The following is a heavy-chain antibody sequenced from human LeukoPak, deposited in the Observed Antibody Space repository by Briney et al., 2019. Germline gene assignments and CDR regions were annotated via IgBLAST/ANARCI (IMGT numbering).Heavy chain of an antibody. CDR2: IIPIFGTA. J-gene: IGHJ6*03. CDR3: AREKVVVAASYYYYMDV. V-gene: IGHV1-69*06. CDR1: GGTFSSYA. D-gene: IGHD2-15*01. Sequence: ASVKVSCKASGGTFSSYAISWVRQAPGQGLEWMGGIIPIFGTANYAQKFQGRVTITADKSTSTAYMELSSLRSEDTAVYYCAREKVVVAASYYYYMDVWGKGTTVTVSS.